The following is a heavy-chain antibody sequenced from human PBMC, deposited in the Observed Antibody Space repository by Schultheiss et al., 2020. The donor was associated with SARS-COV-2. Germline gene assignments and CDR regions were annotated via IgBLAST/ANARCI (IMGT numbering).Heavy chain of an antibody. CDR2: IYYSGST. CDR3: ARQKGGIAAAGTRTLGYFDY. V-gene: IGHV4-59*08. J-gene: IGHJ4*02. CDR1: GGSISSYY. D-gene: IGHD6-13*01. Sequence: SQTLSLTCTVSGGSISSYYWSWIRQPPGKGLEWIGYIYYSGSTNYNPSLKSRVTISVDRSKNQFSLKLSSVTAADTAVYFCARQKGGIAAAGTRTLGYFDYWGQGTLVTVSS.